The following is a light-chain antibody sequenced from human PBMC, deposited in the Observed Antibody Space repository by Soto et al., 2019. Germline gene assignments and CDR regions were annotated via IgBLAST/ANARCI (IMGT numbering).Light chain of an antibody. J-gene: IGKJ5*01. V-gene: IGKV3-20*01. CDR1: QSVRSSY. CDR2: GAS. Sequence: EIWLTQSSGTLSLSPGERATLSCGASQSVRSSYLAWYKQKPGHAPRLLIYGASSRATGIPDSFSGSGSGTDFTLTISRLEPEDFAVYYCQQYGSSPTFGHGTRLEIK. CDR3: QQYGSSPT.